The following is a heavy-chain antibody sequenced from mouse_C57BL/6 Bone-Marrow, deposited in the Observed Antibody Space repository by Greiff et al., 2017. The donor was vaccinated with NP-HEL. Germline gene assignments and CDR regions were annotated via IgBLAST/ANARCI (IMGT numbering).Heavy chain of an antibody. V-gene: IGHV1-69*01. D-gene: IGHD1-1*01. Sequence: QVQLQQPGAELVMPGASVKLSCKASGYTFTSYWMHWVKQRPGQGLEWIGEIDPSDSYTNYNQKFKGQSTLTVDKSSSTAYMQLSSLTSEDSAVYYCARSVYYGSSYVRLYYAMDYWGQGTAVTVSS. CDR1: GYTFTSYW. CDR2: IDPSDSYT. J-gene: IGHJ4*01. CDR3: ARSVYYGSSYVRLYYAMDY.